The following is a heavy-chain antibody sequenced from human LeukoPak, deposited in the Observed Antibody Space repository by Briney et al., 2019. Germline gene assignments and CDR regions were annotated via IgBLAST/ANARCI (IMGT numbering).Heavy chain of an antibody. Sequence: GGSLRLSCAVSGFTFSTYWMSWVRQAPGKGLEWVANIKQDGSQKYYVHSVKGRFTISRDNAKNSLYLQMNSLRAEDTAVYYCAREKSGSNAAFDYWGQGTLVTVSS. CDR3: AREKSGSNAAFDY. CDR1: GFTFSTYW. D-gene: IGHD1-26*01. V-gene: IGHV3-7*01. J-gene: IGHJ4*02. CDR2: IKQDGSQK.